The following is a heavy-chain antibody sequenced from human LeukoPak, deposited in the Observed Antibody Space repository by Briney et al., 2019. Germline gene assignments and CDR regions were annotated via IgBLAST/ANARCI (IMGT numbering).Heavy chain of an antibody. D-gene: IGHD3-10*01. J-gene: IGHJ5*02. CDR2: ISSSGSTI. Sequence: GGSLRLSCAASGFTFSSYEMNWVRQAPGKGLEWVSYISSSGSTIYYADSVKGRFTISRDNAKNSLYLQMNSLRAEDTAVYYCARGLYYYGSGSYLYNWFDPWGQGTLVTVSS. V-gene: IGHV3-48*03. CDR3: ARGLYYYGSGSYLYNWFDP. CDR1: GFTFSSYE.